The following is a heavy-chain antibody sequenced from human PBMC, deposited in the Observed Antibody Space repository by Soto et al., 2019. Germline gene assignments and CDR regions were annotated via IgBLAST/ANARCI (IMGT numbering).Heavy chain of an antibody. Sequence: QLQLQESGPGLVKPSETLSLTCTVSGGSISSSSYYWGWIRQPPGKGLEWIGSIYYSGSTYYNPSLKSRVTISVDTSKNRFSLKLSSVTAADTAVYYCASRWQWLARDYWGQGTLVTVSS. D-gene: IGHD6-19*01. CDR1: GGSISSSSYY. J-gene: IGHJ4*02. V-gene: IGHV4-39*01. CDR2: IYYSGST. CDR3: ASRWQWLARDY.